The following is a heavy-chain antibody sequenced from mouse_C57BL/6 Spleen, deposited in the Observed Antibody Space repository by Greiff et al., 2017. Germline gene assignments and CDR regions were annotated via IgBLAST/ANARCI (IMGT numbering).Heavy chain of an antibody. V-gene: IGHV1-82*01. J-gene: IGHJ4*01. CDR1: GYAFSSSW. CDR3: ASSHYYAMDY. Sequence: VMLVESGPELVKPGASVKISCKASGYAFSSSWMNWVKQRPGKGLEWIGRIYPGDGDTNYNGKFKGKATLTADKSSSTAYMQLSSLTSEDSAVYFCASSHYYAMDYWGQGTSVTVSS. CDR2: IYPGDGDT.